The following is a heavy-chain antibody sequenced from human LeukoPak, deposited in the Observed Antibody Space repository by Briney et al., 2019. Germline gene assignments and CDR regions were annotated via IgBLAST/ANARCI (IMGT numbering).Heavy chain of an antibody. Sequence: PSETLSLTCTVSGGSISSSSYYWSWIRQPPGKGLEWIGYIYYSGSTNYNPSLKSRVTISVDTSKNQFSLKLSSVTAADTAVYYCASGLRNDRAFDYWGQGTLVTVSS. CDR1: GGSISSSSYY. D-gene: IGHD1-1*01. CDR2: IYYSGST. V-gene: IGHV4-61*01. J-gene: IGHJ4*02. CDR3: ASGLRNDRAFDY.